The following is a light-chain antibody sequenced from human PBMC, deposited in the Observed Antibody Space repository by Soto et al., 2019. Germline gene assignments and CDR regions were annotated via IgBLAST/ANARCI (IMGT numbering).Light chain of an antibody. CDR1: SSDVGGYNL. V-gene: IGLV2-23*01. CDR2: EGS. J-gene: IGLJ3*02. Sequence: QSALTQPASVSGSPGQSITISCTGTSSDVGGYNLVSWYQQHPGKAPKLMIYEGSKRPSGVSNRFSGSKSGNTASLTISGLQAEDEADYYCCSYAGSSPLEVFGGGTKLTVL. CDR3: CSYAGSSPLEV.